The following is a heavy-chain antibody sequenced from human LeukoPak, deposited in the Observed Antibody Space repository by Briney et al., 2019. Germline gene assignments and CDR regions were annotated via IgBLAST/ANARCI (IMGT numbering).Heavy chain of an antibody. D-gene: IGHD6-19*01. J-gene: IGHJ5*02. CDR3: ARAGGIAVAGNWFDP. CDR2: INWNGGST. CDR1: GFTFDDYG. Sequence: GGSLRLSCAASGFTFDDYGMSWVRQAPGKGLEWVSGINWNGGSTGYVDSVKGRFTISRDNAKNSLYLQMNSLRAEDTALYYCARAGGIAVAGNWFDPWGQGTLVTVSS. V-gene: IGHV3-20*04.